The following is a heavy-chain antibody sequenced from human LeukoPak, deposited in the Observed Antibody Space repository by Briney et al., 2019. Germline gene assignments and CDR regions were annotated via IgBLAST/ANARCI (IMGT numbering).Heavy chain of an antibody. V-gene: IGHV2-5*02. D-gene: IGHD3-22*01. J-gene: IGHJ3*02. CDR3: AHSSILVGYTYYYDSSGYGAFDI. CDR1: GFSLRTSGVA. Sequence: ESGPTLVKPTQTLTLTCTFSGFSLRTSGVAVGWIRQPPGKALEWLALIYWDDDKRYSPSLKSRLTITKDTSKNQVVLTMTNMDPVDTATYYCAHSSILVGYTYYYDSSGYGAFDIWGQGTMVTVSS. CDR2: IYWDDDK.